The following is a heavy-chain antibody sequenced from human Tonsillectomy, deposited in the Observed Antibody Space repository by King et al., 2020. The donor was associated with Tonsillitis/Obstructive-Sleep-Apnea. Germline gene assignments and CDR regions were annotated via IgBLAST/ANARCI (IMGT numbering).Heavy chain of an antibody. Sequence: HVQLQESGPGLVKPSETLSLTCTVSGGSISSYYWSWVRQPPGKGLAWLGYIYYSGSTNYHPSLKSRVTISVDTSKNNFTLKLSSVTAADTAVYYWASGYSSSSGFDYWGQGTLVTVSS. D-gene: IGHD6-6*01. CDR1: GGSISSYY. V-gene: IGHV4-59*08. CDR3: ASGYSSSSGFDY. CDR2: IYYSGST. J-gene: IGHJ4*02.